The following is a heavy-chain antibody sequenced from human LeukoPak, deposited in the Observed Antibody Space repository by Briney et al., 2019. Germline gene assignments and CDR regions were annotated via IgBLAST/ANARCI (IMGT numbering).Heavy chain of an antibody. CDR3: ARSLYDASGYHIDF. D-gene: IGHD3-22*01. V-gene: IGHV3-53*01. CDR2: LDSGGST. CDR1: GFTVSSNY. Sequence: GGSLRLSCAASGFTVSSNYMSWVRQAPGKGLEWVSVLDSGGSTYYAESVKGRFTISRDNSKNTLYLQMNSLRAEDTAVYYCARSLYDASGYHIDFWGQGTLVTVSS. J-gene: IGHJ4*02.